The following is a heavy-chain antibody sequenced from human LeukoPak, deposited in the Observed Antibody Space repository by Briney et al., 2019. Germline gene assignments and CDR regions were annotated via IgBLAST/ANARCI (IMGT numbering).Heavy chain of an antibody. V-gene: IGHV1-8*01. Sequence: ASVKVSCKASGYTFTSYDINWVRQATGQGLEWMGWMNPNSGNTGYAQKFQGRVTMTRNTSISTAYMELSSLRSEDTAVYYCARDSRGGSGWYAGYYYYYGMDVWGQGTTVTVSS. J-gene: IGHJ6*02. CDR3: ARDSRGGSGWYAGYYYYYGMDV. D-gene: IGHD6-19*01. CDR2: MNPNSGNT. CDR1: GYTFTSYD.